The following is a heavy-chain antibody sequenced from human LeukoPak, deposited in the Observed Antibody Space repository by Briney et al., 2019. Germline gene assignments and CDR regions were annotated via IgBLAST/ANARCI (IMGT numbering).Heavy chain of an antibody. D-gene: IGHD1-20*01. CDR1: GFTFSSYA. J-gene: IGHJ4*02. V-gene: IGHV3-23*01. CDR2: ISISGHTT. Sequence: GGSLRLSCAASGFTFSSYAMSWVRQAPGKGLEWVSGISISGHTTYYADSVKGRFSISRDNSKNTLFLQMNSPTAEDTAIYYCAKHYNWNDPFDSWGQGTLVIVSS. CDR3: AKHYNWNDPFDS.